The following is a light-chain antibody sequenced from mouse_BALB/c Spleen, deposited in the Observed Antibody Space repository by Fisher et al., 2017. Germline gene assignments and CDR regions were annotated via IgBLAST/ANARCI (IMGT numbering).Light chain of an antibody. Sequence: IVLTQSPALMSASPGEKVTMTCSASSSVSYMYWYQQKPRSSPKPWIYLTSNLASGVPARFSGSGSGTSYSLTISSMEAEDVATYYCQQWSSNPFTFGSGTKLEIK. CDR1: SSVSY. CDR3: QQWSSNPFT. J-gene: IGKJ4*01. V-gene: IGKV4-68*01. CDR2: LTS.